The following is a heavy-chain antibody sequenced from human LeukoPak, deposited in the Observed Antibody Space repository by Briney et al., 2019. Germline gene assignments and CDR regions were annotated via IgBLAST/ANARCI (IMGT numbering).Heavy chain of an antibody. J-gene: IGHJ4*02. CDR3: ARVDYITGTTSQSPTSSFDH. V-gene: IGHV3-21*01. Sequence: GGSLRLSCAASGFTFSSYSMNWVRQAPGKGLEWVSSISSSSSYIYYADSVKGRFTISRDNAKNSLYLQMNSLRAEDTAVYYCARVDYITGTTSQSPTSSFDHWGQGTLVTVSS. D-gene: IGHD1-7*01. CDR2: ISSSSSYI. CDR1: GFTFSSYS.